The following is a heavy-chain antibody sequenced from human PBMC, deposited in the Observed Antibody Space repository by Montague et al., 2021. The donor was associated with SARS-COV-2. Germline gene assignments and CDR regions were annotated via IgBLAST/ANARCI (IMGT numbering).Heavy chain of an antibody. CDR3: ASLTLGYCSSTSCYSDWFDP. Sequence: SETLSLTCSVSGHSINTSPYYWAWLRQPLGKALEWIGNILYSDKTYYNPFLQSRVKMSVDTSKNQFSLNLTSVTAADTAVYYCASLTLGYCSSTSCYSDWFDPWGQGTLVTVSS. D-gene: IGHD2-2*02. V-gene: IGHV4-39*01. J-gene: IGHJ5*02. CDR1: GHSINTSPYY. CDR2: ILYSDKT.